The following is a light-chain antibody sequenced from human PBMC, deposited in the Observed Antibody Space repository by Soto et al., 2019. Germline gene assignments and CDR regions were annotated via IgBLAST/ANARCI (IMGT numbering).Light chain of an antibody. V-gene: IGKV4-1*01. J-gene: IGKJ4*01. CDR3: QQYYSTPSPT. Sequence: DIVMTQSPGSLAVSLGERATINCKSSQSVLYSSNNKNYLAWYQQKPGQPPKLLIYWASTRESGVPDRFSGSGSGTDFTLTISSLQAEDVAVYHCQQYYSTPSPTFGGGTKVEIK. CDR2: WAS. CDR1: QSVLYSSNNKNY.